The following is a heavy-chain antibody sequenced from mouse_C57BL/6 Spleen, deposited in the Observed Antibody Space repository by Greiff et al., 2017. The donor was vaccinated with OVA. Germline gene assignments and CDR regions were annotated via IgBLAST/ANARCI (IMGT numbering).Heavy chain of an antibody. Sequence: QVQLQQSGAELVRPGASVKLSCKASGYTFTDYYINWVKQRPGQGLEWIARIYPGSGNTYYNEKFKGKATLTAEKSSSTAYMQLSSLTSEDSAVYFCARRGLEYYFDYWGQGTTLTVSS. CDR1: GYTFTDYY. D-gene: IGHD2-4*01. J-gene: IGHJ2*01. CDR3: ARRGLEYYFDY. V-gene: IGHV1-76*01. CDR2: IYPGSGNT.